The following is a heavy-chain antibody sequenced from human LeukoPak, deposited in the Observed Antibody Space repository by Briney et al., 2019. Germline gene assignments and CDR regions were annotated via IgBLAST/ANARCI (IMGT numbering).Heavy chain of an antibody. D-gene: IGHD3-22*01. J-gene: IGHJ4*02. Sequence: GGSLRLSCAASGFTFSTYGMHWVRQATGKGLEWVAVISYDGSNKYYADSVKGRFTISRDNSKNTLYLQMNSLRAEDTSVYYCAKDLGIYYDSSGVDYWGQGTLVTVSS. CDR3: AKDLGIYYDSSGVDY. CDR1: GFTFSTYG. CDR2: ISYDGSNK. V-gene: IGHV3-30*18.